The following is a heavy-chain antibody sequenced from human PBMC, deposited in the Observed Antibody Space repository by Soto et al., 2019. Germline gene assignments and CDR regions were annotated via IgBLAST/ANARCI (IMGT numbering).Heavy chain of an antibody. D-gene: IGHD6-19*01. J-gene: IGHJ4*02. CDR1: GGTFSSYA. Sequence: ASVKVSCTASGGTFSSYAISWVRQAPGQGLEWMGGIIPIFGTANYAQKFQGRVTITADESTSTAYMELSSLRSEDTAVYYCARDSSGWRTFDYWGQVTLVTVSS. CDR3: ARDSSGWRTFDY. CDR2: IIPIFGTA. V-gene: IGHV1-69*13.